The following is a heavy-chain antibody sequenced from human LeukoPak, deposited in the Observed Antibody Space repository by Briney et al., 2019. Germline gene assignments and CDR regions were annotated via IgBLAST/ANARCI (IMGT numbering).Heavy chain of an antibody. D-gene: IGHD4-17*01. J-gene: IGHJ1*01. CDR1: GFTFGDYA. Sequence: GGSLRLSCTASGFTFGDYAMSWFRQAPGKGLEWVGFIRSKAYGGTTEYAASVKGRFTISRDDSKSIAYLQMNSLKTEDTAVYYCTRDRLTVTTPLLFDPPPLEYFQHWGQGTLVTVSS. V-gene: IGHV3-49*03. CDR2: IRSKAYGGTT. CDR3: TRDRLTVTTPLLFDPPPLEYFQH.